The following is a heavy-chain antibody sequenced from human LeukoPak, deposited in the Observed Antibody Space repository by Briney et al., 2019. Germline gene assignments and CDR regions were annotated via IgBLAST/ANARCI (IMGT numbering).Heavy chain of an antibody. Sequence: PSETLSLTCAVYGGSFSGYYWSWIRQPPGKGLEWIGEINHSGSTNYNPSLKSRVTISVDTSKSQFSLKLSSVTAAVTAVYYCARHMVRGVTDYWGQGTLVTVSS. V-gene: IGHV4-34*01. CDR3: ARHMVRGVTDY. D-gene: IGHD3-10*01. CDR2: INHSGST. J-gene: IGHJ4*02. CDR1: GGSFSGYY.